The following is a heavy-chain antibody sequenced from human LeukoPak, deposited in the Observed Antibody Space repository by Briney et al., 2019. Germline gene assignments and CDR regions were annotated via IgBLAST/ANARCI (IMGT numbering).Heavy chain of an antibody. J-gene: IGHJ4*02. CDR3: ARDPTTVITTPYYFDD. CDR1: GGSVTSDYYY. Sequence: SQTLSLTCTVSGGSVTSDYYYWSWIRQHPGRGLEWIGYIYYSGSTYYNPSLKSRVTISVDKSKNQFSLRLRSVTAADTAIYYCARDPTTVITTPYYFDDWGKGTLVTVSS. V-gene: IGHV4-31*03. D-gene: IGHD4-23*01. CDR2: IYYSGST.